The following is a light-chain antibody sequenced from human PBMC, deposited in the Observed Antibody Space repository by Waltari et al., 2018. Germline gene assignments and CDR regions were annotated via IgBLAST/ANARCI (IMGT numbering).Light chain of an antibody. Sequence: DIQMTQSPSSLSASVRDRVTITCRASQSISSYLNWYQQKPGKAPKLLIYAASSLQSGVPSRFSGSGSGTDFTLTISSLQPEDFATYYCQQYDNLASFGGGTKVEIK. CDR3: QQYDNLAS. CDR2: AAS. V-gene: IGKV1-39*01. J-gene: IGKJ4*01. CDR1: QSISSY.